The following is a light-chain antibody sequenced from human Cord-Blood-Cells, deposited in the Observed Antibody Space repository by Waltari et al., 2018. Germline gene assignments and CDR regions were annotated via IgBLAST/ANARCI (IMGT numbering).Light chain of an antibody. V-gene: IGKV4-1*01. CDR3: QQYYSTPLT. CDR2: WAS. CDR1: DSVLYSSNNKNY. Sequence: DIMMTQSPDSMPVSLGERAKSHCTSSDSVLYSSNNKNYLAWYQQKPGQPPKLLIYWASTRESVVPDRFSGSGSGTDFTLTISSLQAEDVAVYYCQQYYSTPLTFGGGTKVEIK. J-gene: IGKJ4*01.